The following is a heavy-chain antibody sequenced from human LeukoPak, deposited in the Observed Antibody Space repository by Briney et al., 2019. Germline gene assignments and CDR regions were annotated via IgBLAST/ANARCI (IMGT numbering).Heavy chain of an antibody. D-gene: IGHD1-1*01. Sequence: PGGSLRLSCAASGFTFTTYWMSWVRQLPGKGLEWVANINQDGTEKYYVDSVKGRFTISRDNAKNSLDLQMNSLRAEDTAAYYCVTRARTMGVWGKGTTVIVSS. J-gene: IGHJ6*04. CDR1: GFTFTTYW. V-gene: IGHV3-7*01. CDR3: VTRARTMGV. CDR2: INQDGTEK.